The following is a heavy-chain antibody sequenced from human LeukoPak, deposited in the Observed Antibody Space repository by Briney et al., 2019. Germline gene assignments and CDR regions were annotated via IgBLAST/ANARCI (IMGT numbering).Heavy chain of an antibody. CDR1: GFIFRDYM. CDR3: ARDSPYNWNDGNFDY. D-gene: IGHD1-20*01. V-gene: IGHV3-7*05. CDR2: IKEDGSEK. Sequence: GGSLRLSCGASGFIFRDYMMTWVRQAPGKGLEWVANIKEDGSEKDYVDSVKGRFTISRDNAKSSLYLQMNSLRAEDTAVYYCARDSPYNWNDGNFDYWGQGTLVTVSS. J-gene: IGHJ4*02.